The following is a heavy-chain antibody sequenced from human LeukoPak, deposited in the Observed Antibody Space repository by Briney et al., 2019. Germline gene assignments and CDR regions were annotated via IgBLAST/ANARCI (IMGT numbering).Heavy chain of an antibody. CDR1: GGSISSYY. D-gene: IGHD3-22*01. CDR3: ARTYNSSGPSFDS. J-gene: IGHJ5*01. CDR2: IYYSGHT. V-gene: IGHV4-59*06. Sequence: SETLSLTCTVSGGSISSYYWSWIRQPPGKGLEWIGYIYYSGHTYNNPSLKSRITMSVDTSKNQFSLKLSSVTAADTAVYYCARTYNSSGPSFDSWGQGTLVTVSS.